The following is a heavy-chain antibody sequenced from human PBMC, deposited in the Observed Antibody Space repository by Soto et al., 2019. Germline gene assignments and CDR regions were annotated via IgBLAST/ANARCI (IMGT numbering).Heavy chain of an antibody. J-gene: IGHJ4*02. D-gene: IGHD3-10*01. CDR3: ATSSGIRILDFDY. CDR2: IIPILGIA. V-gene: IGHV1-69*02. Sequence: SVKVSCKASGGTFSSYTISWVRQAPGQGLEWMGRIIPILGIANYAQKFQGRVTITADKSTSTAYMKLSSVTAADTAVYYCATSSGIRILDFDYWGQGTLVTVSS. CDR1: GGTFSSYT.